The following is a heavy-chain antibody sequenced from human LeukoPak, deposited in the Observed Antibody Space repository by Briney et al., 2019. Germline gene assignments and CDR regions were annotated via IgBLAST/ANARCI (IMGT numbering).Heavy chain of an antibody. J-gene: IGHJ4*02. V-gene: IGHV3-23*01. CDR1: GFTFNNYA. D-gene: IGHD4-17*01. Sequence: PGGSLRLSCAASGFTFNNYAMSWVRQAPGKGLEWVSAISGGGGRTYYSDSVKGRFTLSRDNSKNTLYLQMNSLRAEDTAVYYCAKDHGDYVFDYWGQGALVTVSS. CDR2: ISGGGGRT. CDR3: AKDHGDYVFDY.